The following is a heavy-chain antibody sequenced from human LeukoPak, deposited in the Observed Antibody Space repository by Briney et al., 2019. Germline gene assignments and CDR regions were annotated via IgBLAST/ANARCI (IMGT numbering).Heavy chain of an antibody. V-gene: IGHV4-30-4*08. CDR1: GGSISSGDYY. CDR2: IYYSGST. D-gene: IGHD1-26*01. Sequence: SQTLSLTCTVSGGSISSGDYYWSWIRQPPGKGLEWIGYIYYSGSTYYNPSLKSRVTISVDTSKNQFSLKLSSVTAADTAVYYCARDLEAIDGSSHDAFDIWGQGTMVTVS. J-gene: IGHJ3*02. CDR3: ARDLEAIDGSSHDAFDI.